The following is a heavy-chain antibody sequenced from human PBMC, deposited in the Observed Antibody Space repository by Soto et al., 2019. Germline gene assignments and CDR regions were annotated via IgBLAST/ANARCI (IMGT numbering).Heavy chain of an antibody. V-gene: IGHV5-51*01. CDR2: MYPGDSDT. CDR3: ARDRLRGYDSSGFYS. J-gene: IGHJ4*02. CDR1: GYSFTTYW. D-gene: IGHD3-22*01. Sequence: PGESLKISCKGSGYSFTTYWIGWVRQMPGKGLELMGIMYPGDSDTRYSPSLQGQVTMTTATSTNTVFLELRSLKSDDTAIYYCARDRLRGYDSSGFYSWGQGTMVTVSS.